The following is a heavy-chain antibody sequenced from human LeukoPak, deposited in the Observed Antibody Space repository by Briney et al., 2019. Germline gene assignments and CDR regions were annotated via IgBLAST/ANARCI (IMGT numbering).Heavy chain of an antibody. CDR2: MNPNSGNT. D-gene: IGHD1-7*01. Sequence: GASVKVSCKASGYTFTSYDINWVRQATGQGLEWMGWMNPNSGNTGYEQKFQGRVTMTRNTSISTAYMELSSLRSEDTAVYYCARGGQTGTTSYYYYYMDVWGKGTTVTVSS. CDR1: GYTFTSYD. V-gene: IGHV1-8*01. J-gene: IGHJ6*03. CDR3: ARGGQTGTTSYYYYYMDV.